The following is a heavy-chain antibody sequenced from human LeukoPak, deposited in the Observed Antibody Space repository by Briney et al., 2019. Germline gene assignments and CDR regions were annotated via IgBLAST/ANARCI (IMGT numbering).Heavy chain of an antibody. CDR3: ARDYGALDY. D-gene: IGHD4-17*01. V-gene: IGHV4-61*02. CDR1: GGSISGGSYY. J-gene: IGHJ4*02. CDR2: IYTSGST. Sequence: PSQTLSLTCTVSGGSISGGSYYWSWNRQPAGKGLEWIGRIYTSGSTNYNPSLKSRATISVDTSKNQFSLKLSSVTAADTAVYYCARDYGALDYWGQGTLVTVSS.